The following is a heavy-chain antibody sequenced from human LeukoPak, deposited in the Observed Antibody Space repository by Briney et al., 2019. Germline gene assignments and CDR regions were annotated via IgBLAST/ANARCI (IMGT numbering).Heavy chain of an antibody. J-gene: IGHJ6*03. Sequence: GGSLRLSCVASGFTFSSYWMSWVRQAPGKGLEWVANIKQDGSEKYYVDSVKGRFTISRDNAKNSLYLQMNSLRAEDTAVYYCASRHSSSWYYYYYYMDVWGKGTTVTVSS. D-gene: IGHD6-13*01. V-gene: IGHV3-7*01. CDR1: GFTFSSYW. CDR3: ASRHSSSWYYYYYYMDV. CDR2: IKQDGSEK.